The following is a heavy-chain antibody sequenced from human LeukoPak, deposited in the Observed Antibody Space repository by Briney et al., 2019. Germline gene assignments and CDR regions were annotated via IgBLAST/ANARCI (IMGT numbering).Heavy chain of an antibody. V-gene: IGHV4-30-2*01. J-gene: IGHJ2*01. CDR2: IYHSGST. CDR3: ARGYGDYTDWYFDL. CDR1: GGSVSSGSYY. Sequence: SETLSLTCTVSGGSVSSGSYYWSWIRQPPGKGLEWIGYIYHSGSTYYNPSLKSRVTISVDRSKNQFSLKLSSVTAADTAVYYCARGYGDYTDWYFDLWGRGTLVTVSS. D-gene: IGHD4-17*01.